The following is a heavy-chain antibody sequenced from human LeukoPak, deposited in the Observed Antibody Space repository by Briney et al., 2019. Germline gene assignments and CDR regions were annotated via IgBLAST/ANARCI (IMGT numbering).Heavy chain of an antibody. CDR1: GGSFSGYY. Sequence: SETLSLTCAVYGGSFSGYYWSWIRQPPGKGLEWIGEINHSGSTNYNPSLKSRVTISVDTSKNQFSLKLSSVTAADTAVYYCAREKDSFFDPWGQGTLVTVSS. D-gene: IGHD2-15*01. CDR2: INHSGST. CDR3: AREKDSFFDP. V-gene: IGHV4-34*01. J-gene: IGHJ5*02.